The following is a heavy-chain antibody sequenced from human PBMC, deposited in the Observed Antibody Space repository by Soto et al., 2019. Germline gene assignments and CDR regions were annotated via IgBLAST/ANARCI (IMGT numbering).Heavy chain of an antibody. Sequence: EVQLVESGGGLVQPGGSLRLSCAASGFTFSSSEMYWVRQAPGKGLEWISYIHPGGQTIFYAESVKGRFTISRDNAKHSVYLQMNSLRAEDTAVYYCARRGSSWGRGTKVTVSS. J-gene: IGHJ3*01. CDR2: IHPGGQTI. CDR1: GFTFSSSE. V-gene: IGHV3-48*03. CDR3: ARRGSS. D-gene: IGHD2-2*01.